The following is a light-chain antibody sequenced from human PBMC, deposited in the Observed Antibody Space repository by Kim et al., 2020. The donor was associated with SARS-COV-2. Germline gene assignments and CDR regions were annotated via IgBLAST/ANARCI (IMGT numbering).Light chain of an antibody. CDR3: QQYANWLLT. V-gene: IGKV3D-15*01. Sequence: VYPGERATLSCRASQSVSGNLAWYQQKPGQSPRLLIYGASIRATGIPARFSGSASGTEFTLTITSLQSEDVAVYFCQQYANWLLTFGGGTKVDIK. J-gene: IGKJ4*01. CDR1: QSVSGN. CDR2: GAS.